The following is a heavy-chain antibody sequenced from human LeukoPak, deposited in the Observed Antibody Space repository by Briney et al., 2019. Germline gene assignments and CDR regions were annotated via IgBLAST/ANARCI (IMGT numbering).Heavy chain of an antibody. J-gene: IGHJ6*02. CDR2: INHSGST. D-gene: IGHD3-3*01. CDR1: GGSFSGYY. V-gene: IGHV4-34*01. CDR3: ARGPPPRITIFGVVIDPYYYYGMDV. Sequence: SETLSLTCAVYGGSFSGYYWSWIRQPPGKGLEWIGEINHSGSTNYNPSLKSRVTISVDTSKNQFSLKLSSVTAADTAVYYCARGPPPRITIFGVVIDPYYYYGMDVWGQGTTVTVSS.